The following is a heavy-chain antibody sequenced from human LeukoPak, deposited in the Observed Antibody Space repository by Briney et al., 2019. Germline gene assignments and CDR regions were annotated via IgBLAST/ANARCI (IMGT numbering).Heavy chain of an antibody. CDR2: IWYDGSNK. V-gene: IGHV3-33*06. D-gene: IGHD3-16*01. J-gene: IGHJ6*02. Sequence: PGRSLRLSCAASGFTFSSYGMHWVRQAPGKGLEWVAVIWYDGSNKYYADSVKGRFTISRDNSKNTLYLQMNSLRAEDTAVYYCAKEVTRLDYYYYGMDVWGQGTTVTVSS. CDR1: GFTFSSYG. CDR3: AKEVTRLDYYYYGMDV.